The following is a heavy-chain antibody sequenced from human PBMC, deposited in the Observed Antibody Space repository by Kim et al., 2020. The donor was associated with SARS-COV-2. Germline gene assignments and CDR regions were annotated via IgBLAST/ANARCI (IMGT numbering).Heavy chain of an antibody. CDR1: GFTFSSYS. V-gene: IGHV3-21*01. J-gene: IGHJ3*02. D-gene: IGHD3-3*01. Sequence: GGSLRLSCAASGFTFSSYSMNWVRQAPGKGLEWVSSISSSSSYIYYADSVKGRFTISRDNAKNSLYLQMNSLRAEDTAVYYCARDRDTYYDFWSGYHAFDIWGQGTMVTVSS. CDR3: ARDRDTYYDFWSGYHAFDI. CDR2: ISSSSSYI.